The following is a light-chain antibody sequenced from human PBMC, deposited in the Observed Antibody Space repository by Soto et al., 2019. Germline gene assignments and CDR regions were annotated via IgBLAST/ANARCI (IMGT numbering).Light chain of an antibody. V-gene: IGLV2-14*03. CDR3: SSFAGSNTVI. CDR2: NVS. CDR1: RSDVGGYNF. Sequence: QSALTQPASVSGSPGQSITISCAGTRSDVGGYNFVSWYQQHPGKAPKLLIYNVSNRPSGVSHRFSGSRSGNTASLTVSGLQAEDEADYFCSSFAGSNTVIFGGGTKLTVL. J-gene: IGLJ2*01.